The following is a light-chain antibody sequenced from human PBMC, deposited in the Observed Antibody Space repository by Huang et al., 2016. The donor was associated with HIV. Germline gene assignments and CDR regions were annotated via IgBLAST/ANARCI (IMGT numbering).Light chain of an antibody. CDR2: GAS. CDR3: QHHNNWPPYS. CDR1: QNIRNN. V-gene: IGKV3-15*01. J-gene: IGKJ2*03. Sequence: EVVMTQSPATLSVSPGERATLSCRASQNIRNNLAWYQQRPGQAPRLLIYGASTRPTGIPARFSGSGSGTEFTLTISSLQSEDFAIYYCQHHNNWPPYSFGRGTRLEIK.